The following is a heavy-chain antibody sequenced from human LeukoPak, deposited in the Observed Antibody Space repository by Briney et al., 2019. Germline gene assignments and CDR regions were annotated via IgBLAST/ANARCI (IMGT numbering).Heavy chain of an antibody. CDR3: AREREGITMVRGVIIRIRAFDI. J-gene: IGHJ3*02. V-gene: IGHV4-59*01. Sequence: SETLSLTCTVSGGSISSYYWSWIRQPPGKGLEWLGYIYYSGSTNYNPSLKSRVTISVDTSKNQFSLKLSSVTAADTAVYYCAREREGITMVRGVIIRIRAFDIWGQGTMVTVSS. CDR2: IYYSGST. D-gene: IGHD3-10*01. CDR1: GGSISSYY.